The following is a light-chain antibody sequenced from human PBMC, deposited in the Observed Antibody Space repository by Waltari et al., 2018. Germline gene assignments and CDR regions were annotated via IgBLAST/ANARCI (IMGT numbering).Light chain of an antibody. CDR2: LGS. CDR1: QSLLHSNGYNY. V-gene: IGKV2-28*01. J-gene: IGKJ2*01. CDR3: MQALQTPYT. Sequence: DIVMTQSPLSLPVTPGEPASISCRSSQSLLHSNGYNYLDWYLQKPGQSPLLRIYLGSNRASVVPDRFSGSGSGTDFTLKISRVEAEDVGVYYCMQALQTPYTFGQGTKLEIK.